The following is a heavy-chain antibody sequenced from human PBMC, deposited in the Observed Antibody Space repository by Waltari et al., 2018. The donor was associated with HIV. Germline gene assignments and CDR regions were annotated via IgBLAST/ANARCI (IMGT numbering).Heavy chain of an antibody. V-gene: IGHV3-21*01. CDR3: ARVGCSGGSCSSRGNFYYGMDV. J-gene: IGHJ6*02. D-gene: IGHD2-15*01. CDR1: AFTFSSYS. CDR2: ISSRDTYI. Sequence: EVQLVESGGGLVKPGGSLRLSCAASAFTFSSYSMNWVRQAPGKGLEWVSSISSRDTYINYADSVKGRFIISRDNAKNSLYLQMNSLRAEDTAVYYCARVGCSGGSCSSRGNFYYGMDVWGQGTTVTVSS.